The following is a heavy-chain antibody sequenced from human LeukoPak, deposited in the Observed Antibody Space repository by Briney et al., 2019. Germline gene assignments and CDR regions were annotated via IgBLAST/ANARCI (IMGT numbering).Heavy chain of an antibody. CDR2: INWNGGST. J-gene: IGHJ4*02. CDR1: GFTFDDYG. D-gene: IGHD3-3*01. CDR3: VRERLYDFWSGFYPIDY. V-gene: IGHV3-20*01. Sequence: GGSLRLSCAASGFTFDDYGMSWVRQAPGKGLEWVSGINWNGGSTGYADSVKGRFTTSRDNAKNSLYLQMNSLRAEDTAVYDCVRERLYDFWSGFYPIDYWGQGTLVTVSS.